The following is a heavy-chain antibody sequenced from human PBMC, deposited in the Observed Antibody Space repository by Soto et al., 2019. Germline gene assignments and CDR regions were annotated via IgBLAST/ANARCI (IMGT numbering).Heavy chain of an antibody. J-gene: IGHJ4*02. CDR2: ISYDGSNK. D-gene: IGHD3-22*01. CDR1: GFTFSSYG. Sequence: GGSLRLSCAASGFTFSSYGMHWVRQAPGKGLEWVAVISYDGSNKYYADSVKGRFTISRDNSKNTLYLQMNSLRAEDMAVYYCAKVETLGSYYYDSSGYYYVIDYWGQGTLVTVSS. CDR3: AKVETLGSYYYDSSGYYYVIDY. V-gene: IGHV3-30*18.